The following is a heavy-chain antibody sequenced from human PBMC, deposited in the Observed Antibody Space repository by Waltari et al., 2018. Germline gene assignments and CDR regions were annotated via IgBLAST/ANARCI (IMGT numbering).Heavy chain of an antibody. CDR1: GCSISSGGYY. Sequence: QVQLQESGPGLVKPSQTLSLTCTVSGCSISSGGYYWSWIRQHPGKGLEWIGYIYYSGSTYYNPSLKSRVTISVDTSKNQFSLKLSSVTAADTAVYYCARAIQLWNKDAFDIWGQGTMVTVSS. CDR2: IYYSGST. J-gene: IGHJ3*02. CDR3: ARAIQLWNKDAFDI. V-gene: IGHV4-31*03. D-gene: IGHD5-18*01.